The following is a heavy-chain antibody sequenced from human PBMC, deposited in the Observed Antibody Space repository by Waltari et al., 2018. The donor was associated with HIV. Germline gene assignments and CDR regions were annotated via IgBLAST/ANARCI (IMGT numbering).Heavy chain of an antibody. CDR2: IIPIFGKA. D-gene: IGHD6-13*01. CDR3: AREGYSSTKVPLYYYGMDV. V-gene: IGHV1-69*12. CDR1: GGTFSSYA. Sequence: QVQLVQSGAEVKKPGSSVKVSCKASGGTFSSYAISWVRQAPGQGLEWMGGIIPIFGKANYAQKCQGRVTITADESTSTAYMELSSLRSEDTAVYYCAREGYSSTKVPLYYYGMDVWGQGTTVTVSS. J-gene: IGHJ6*02.